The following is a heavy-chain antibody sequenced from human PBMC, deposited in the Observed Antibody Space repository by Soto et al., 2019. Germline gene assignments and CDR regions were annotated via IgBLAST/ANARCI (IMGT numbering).Heavy chain of an antibody. CDR1: GFTFSSYW. J-gene: IGHJ6*03. CDR3: ARDARYYYMDV. CDR2: INNDGSST. D-gene: IGHD6-6*01. Sequence: GGSLRLSCSASGFTFSSYWMHWVRQAPGKGLVWVSHINNDGSSTIYADSVRGRFTISRDNAKNTLYLEMNGLRAEDTAVYFCARDARYYYMDVWGKGTTVTISS. V-gene: IGHV3-74*01.